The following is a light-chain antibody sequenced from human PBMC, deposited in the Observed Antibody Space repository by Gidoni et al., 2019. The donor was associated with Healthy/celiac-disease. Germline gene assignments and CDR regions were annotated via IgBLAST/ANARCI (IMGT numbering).Light chain of an antibody. J-gene: IGLJ2*01. CDR2: GNS. V-gene: IGLV1-40*01. CDR3: QSYDSSLSGSV. CDR1: SSNIWAGYD. Sequence: QSVLTQPPSVSAAPVQRVTISCPGSSSNIWAGYDVHWYQQLPGTAPKLLIYGNSNRPSGVPDRFSGSKSGTSASLAITGLQAEDEADYYCQSYDSSLSGSVFGGGTKLTVL.